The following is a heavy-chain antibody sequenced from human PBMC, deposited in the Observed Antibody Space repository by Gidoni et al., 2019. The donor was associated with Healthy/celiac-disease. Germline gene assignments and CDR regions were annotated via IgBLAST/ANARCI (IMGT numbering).Heavy chain of an antibody. CDR1: GGSISSSSYY. V-gene: IGHV4-39*07. CDR3: ARGDSSGYSVDY. D-gene: IGHD3-22*01. J-gene: IGHJ4*02. Sequence: QLQLQESGPGLVKPSETLSPTCTVSGGSISSSSYYWGWIRQPPGKGLEWIGSIYYSGSTYYNPSLKSRVTISVDTSKNQFSLKLSSVTAADPAVYYCARGDSSGYSVDYWGQGTLVTVSS. CDR2: IYYSGST.